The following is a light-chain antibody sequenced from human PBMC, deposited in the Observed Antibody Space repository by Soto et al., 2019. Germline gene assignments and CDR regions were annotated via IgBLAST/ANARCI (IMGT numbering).Light chain of an antibody. CDR3: QQYGSSPGT. V-gene: IGKV3-20*01. CDR2: GAS. J-gene: IGKJ1*01. Sequence: EIVLTQSPGTLSLSPGERATLSCRASQSVSSSYLAWYQQKPGQAPRLLIYGASSRATGIPDRFSGSGSGTVFTLTISRLEPEDFAVYYCQQYGSSPGTFGLGTKVDIK. CDR1: QSVSSSY.